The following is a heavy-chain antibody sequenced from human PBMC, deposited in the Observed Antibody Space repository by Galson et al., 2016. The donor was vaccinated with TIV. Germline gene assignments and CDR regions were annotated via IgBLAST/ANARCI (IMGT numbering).Heavy chain of an antibody. CDR1: GYSFATYW. V-gene: IGHV5-51*01. Sequence: QSGAEVKKPGESLKISCKASGYSFATYWVGWVRQMPGQGLEWMGVIYPADSETRYSPSFQGQVTISADKSISTAYLQWSSLKASDTGIYYCARHHDVWSGPGYFDMDVWGKGTTVSVSS. J-gene: IGHJ6*03. CDR3: ARHHDVWSGPGYFDMDV. D-gene: IGHD3-3*01. CDR2: IYPADSET.